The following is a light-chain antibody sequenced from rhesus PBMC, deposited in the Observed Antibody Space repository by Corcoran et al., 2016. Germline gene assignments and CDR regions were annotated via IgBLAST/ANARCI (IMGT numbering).Light chain of an antibody. CDR2: KAS. V-gene: IGKV1-22*01. Sequence: DIQMTQSPSSLSASVGDTVTITCRASQSISNWLAWYPQKPGKAPNLLIYKASSFENGVPSRFSGSGAWTDCTLTISSLQSEDLATYFGQPYSSSPLTFGGGTKV. CDR3: QPYSSSPLT. J-gene: IGKJ4*01. CDR1: QSISNW.